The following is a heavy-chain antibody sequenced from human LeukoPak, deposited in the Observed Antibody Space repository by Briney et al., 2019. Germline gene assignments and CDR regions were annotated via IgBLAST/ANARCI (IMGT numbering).Heavy chain of an antibody. Sequence: PSETLSLTCTVSGGSISSSSYYWGWIRQPPGKGLEWIGSIYYSGNTYYNPSLKSRVTISVDTSKNQFSLKPSSVTAADTAVYYCAMLGYFDWKFDYWGQGTLVTVSS. D-gene: IGHD3-9*01. CDR1: GGSISSSSYY. CDR3: AMLGYFDWKFDY. CDR2: IYYSGNT. J-gene: IGHJ4*02. V-gene: IGHV4-39*01.